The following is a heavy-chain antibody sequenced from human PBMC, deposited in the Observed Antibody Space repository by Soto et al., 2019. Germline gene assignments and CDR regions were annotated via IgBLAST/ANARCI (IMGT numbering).Heavy chain of an antibody. V-gene: IGHV4-31*03. CDR1: GGSISSGGYY. Sequence: SETLSLPCTVSGGSISSGGYYWSWIRQHPGKGLEWIGYIYYSGSTYYNPSLKSRVTISVDTSKNQFSLKLSSVTAADTAVYYCARTGDYYYYGMDVWGQGTTVTVSS. CDR3: ARTGDYYYYGMDV. J-gene: IGHJ6*02. CDR2: IYYSGST. D-gene: IGHD3-10*01.